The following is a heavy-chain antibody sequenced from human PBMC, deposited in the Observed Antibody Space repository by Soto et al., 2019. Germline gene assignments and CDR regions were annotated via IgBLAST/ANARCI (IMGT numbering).Heavy chain of an antibody. CDR2: ISSSSSYI. CDR3: ARDLGASGFGDGPKRYYYYGMDV. Sequence: PGGSLRLSCAASGFTFSSYSMNWVRQAPGKGLEWVSSISSSSSYIYYADSVKGRFTISRDNAKNSLYLQMNSLRAEDTAVYYCARDLGASGFGDGPKRYYYYGMDVWGQGTTVTVSS. CDR1: GFTFSSYS. D-gene: IGHD3-10*01. J-gene: IGHJ6*02. V-gene: IGHV3-21*01.